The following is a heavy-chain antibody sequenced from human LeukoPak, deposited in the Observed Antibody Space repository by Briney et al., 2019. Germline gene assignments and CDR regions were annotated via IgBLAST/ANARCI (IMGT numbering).Heavy chain of an antibody. CDR3: ASLIISGSYYFDY. V-gene: IGHV1-18*04. CDR2: ISAYNGNT. J-gene: IGHJ4*02. CDR1: GYTFTSYY. D-gene: IGHD1-26*01. Sequence: GASVKVSCKASGYTFTSYYMHWVRQAPGQGLEWMGWISAYNGNTNYAQKLQGRVTMTTDTSTSTAYMELRSLRSDDTAVYYCASLIISGSYYFDYWGQGTLVTVSS.